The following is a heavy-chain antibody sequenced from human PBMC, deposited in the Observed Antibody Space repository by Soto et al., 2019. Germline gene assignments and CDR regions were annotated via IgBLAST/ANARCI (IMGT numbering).Heavy chain of an antibody. CDR2: IYTSGST. J-gene: IGHJ2*01. D-gene: IGHD3-16*02. Sequence: QVQLQESGPGLVKPSETLSLTCTVSGGSISSYYWSWIRQPAGKGLEWIGRIYTSGSTNYNPSLKSRVTMSVETSKIPCSLKLSSVTAADTAVYYCARVSMITFGGVIASPYWYFELWGRGTLVTVSS. CDR1: GGSISSYY. V-gene: IGHV4-4*07. CDR3: ARVSMITFGGVIASPYWYFEL.